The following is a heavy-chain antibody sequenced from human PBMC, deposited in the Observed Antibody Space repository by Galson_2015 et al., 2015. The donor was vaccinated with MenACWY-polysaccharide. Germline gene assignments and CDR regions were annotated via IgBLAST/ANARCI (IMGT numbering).Heavy chain of an antibody. CDR1: GFSLNNTKLG. CDR3: ARSHVCQGWFDP. Sequence: PALVKPTQTLTLTCTVSGFSLNNTKLGVSWIRQAPGKALEWLAPIFSIDQKFYSASLQSRLTISNDTSKRQVVLTMTNMESVDTATYYCARSHVCQGWFDPWGQGTLVTVSA. CDR2: IFSIDQK. D-gene: IGHD2-2*01. J-gene: IGHJ5*02. V-gene: IGHV2-26*01.